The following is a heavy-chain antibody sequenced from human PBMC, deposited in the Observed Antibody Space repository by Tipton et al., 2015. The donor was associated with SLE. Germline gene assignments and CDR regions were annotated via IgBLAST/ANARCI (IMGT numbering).Heavy chain of an antibody. CDR3: ASQQLPYYYGMDV. V-gene: IGHV3-33*01. CDR2: IWYDGSNE. D-gene: IGHD6-13*01. J-gene: IGHJ6*02. Sequence: SLRLSCAASGFTFSSYGMHWVRQAPGKGLEWVAVIWYDGSNEYYADSVKGRFTISRDNSKNTLYLQMNSLRAEDTAVYYCASQQLPYYYGMDVWGQGTTVTVSS. CDR1: GFTFSSYG.